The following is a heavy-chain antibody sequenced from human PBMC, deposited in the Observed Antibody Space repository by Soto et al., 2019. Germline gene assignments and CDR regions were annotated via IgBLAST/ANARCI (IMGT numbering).Heavy chain of an antibody. D-gene: IGHD1-7*01. CDR2: INHRGST. CDR3: ARGLNWNYGAFDY. J-gene: IGHJ4*02. CDR1: GGSFSTYY. Sequence: PSETLSLTCAVYGGSFSTYYWRWIRQPPGKGLEWIGEINHRGSTNYNPSLKSRVTISVDTSKNQFSLKLSSVTAADRAVYYCARGLNWNYGAFDYWGQGTLVTVSS. V-gene: IGHV4-34*01.